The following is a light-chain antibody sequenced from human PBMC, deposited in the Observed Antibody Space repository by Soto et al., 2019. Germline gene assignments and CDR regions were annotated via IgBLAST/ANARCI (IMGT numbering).Light chain of an antibody. Sequence: EIVMTQSPATLSVSPGERATLSCRASQSVSSNLAWYQQKPGQAPRLLIYGASTRATGIPARFSGSGSGTEFTLTISSLQSADFAVYYGQQYNNWPTITFGQGTRLEIK. CDR1: QSVSSN. J-gene: IGKJ5*01. CDR2: GAS. V-gene: IGKV3-15*01. CDR3: QQYNNWPTIT.